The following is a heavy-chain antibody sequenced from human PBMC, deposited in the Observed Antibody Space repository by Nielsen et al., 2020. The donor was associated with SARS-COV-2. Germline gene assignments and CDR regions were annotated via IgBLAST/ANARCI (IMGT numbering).Heavy chain of an antibody. CDR3: ARDYYGSRTFDY. CDR2: INPNSGGT. J-gene: IGHJ4*02. D-gene: IGHD3-10*01. Sequence: WVRQAPGQGLEWMGWINPNSGGTNYAQKFQGRVTMTRDTSISTAYMELSRLRSDDTAVYYCARDYYGSRTFDYWGQGTLVTVSS. V-gene: IGHV1-2*02.